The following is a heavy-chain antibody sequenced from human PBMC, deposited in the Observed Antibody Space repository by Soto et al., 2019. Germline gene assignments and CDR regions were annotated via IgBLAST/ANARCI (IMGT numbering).Heavy chain of an antibody. J-gene: IGHJ1*01. CDR3: AKIRGYDLGSTTFQH. V-gene: IGHV3-23*01. CDR1: GFTFSSSA. CDR2: ISGNGDTT. D-gene: IGHD5-12*01. Sequence: EVQLLESGGGLVQPGGSLRLSCAASGFTFSSSAMSWVRQAPGKGLDWVSAISGNGDTTYYADSGKGRFTISRDISKNTLYLQMNSLRAEDTAVYYCAKIRGYDLGSTTFQHWGQGTLVTVSS.